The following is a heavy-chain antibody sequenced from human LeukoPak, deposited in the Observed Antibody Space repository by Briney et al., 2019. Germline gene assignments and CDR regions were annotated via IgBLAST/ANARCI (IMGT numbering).Heavy chain of an antibody. Sequence: ASVKVSCKASGFTFTGYYIHWVRQAPGQGLEWMGWIKPDSGATNYAQNFQGRVTMTWDTSINTAYMELTSLRSDDTALYYCARVYIVATTSLDYWGQRTMVADSS. CDR3: ARVYIVATTSLDY. J-gene: IGHJ4*02. CDR2: IKPDSGAT. CDR1: GFTFTGYY. D-gene: IGHD5-12*01. V-gene: IGHV1-2*02.